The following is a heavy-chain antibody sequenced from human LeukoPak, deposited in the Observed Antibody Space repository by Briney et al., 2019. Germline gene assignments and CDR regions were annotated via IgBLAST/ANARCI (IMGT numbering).Heavy chain of an antibody. CDR2: ISGSGGST. V-gene: IGHV3-23*01. CDR3: ANATLGYYDRSGYYYDGDDAFHI. D-gene: IGHD3-22*01. J-gene: IGHJ3*02. Sequence: PGGSLRLSCAASGFTFSSYAMSWVRQAPGKGLEWVSAISGSGGSTYYADSVKGRFTISRDNSKNTLYLQMNSLRAEDTAVYYCANATLGYYDRSGYYYDGDDAFHIWGQGPMVTASS. CDR1: GFTFSSYA.